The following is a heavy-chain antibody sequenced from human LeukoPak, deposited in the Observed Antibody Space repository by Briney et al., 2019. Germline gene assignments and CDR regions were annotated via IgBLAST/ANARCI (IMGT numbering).Heavy chain of an antibody. Sequence: SQTLSLTCTVSGGSISSGGYYWSWIRQHPGKGLEWIGYIYYSGSTYYNPSLKSRVTISVDTSKNQFSLKLNSVTPEDTAVYYCARGSIYGDYNYFDYWGQGTLVTVSS. CDR2: IYYSGST. D-gene: IGHD4-17*01. CDR3: ARGSIYGDYNYFDY. J-gene: IGHJ4*02. V-gene: IGHV4-31*03. CDR1: GGSISSGGYY.